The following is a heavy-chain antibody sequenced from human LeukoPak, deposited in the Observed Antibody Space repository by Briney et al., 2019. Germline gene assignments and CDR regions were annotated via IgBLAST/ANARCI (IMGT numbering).Heavy chain of an antibody. D-gene: IGHD3-22*01. V-gene: IGHV1-69*05. CDR3: ARASYYYVSSGYRRYNWFDP. J-gene: IGHJ5*02. Sequence: SVKVSCKASGGTFSSYAISWVRQAPGQGLEWMGRIIPIFGTANYAQKFQGRVTITTDESTSTAYMELSSLRSEDTAVYYCARASYYYVSSGYRRYNWFDPWGQGTLVTVSS. CDR1: GGTFSSYA. CDR2: IIPIFGTA.